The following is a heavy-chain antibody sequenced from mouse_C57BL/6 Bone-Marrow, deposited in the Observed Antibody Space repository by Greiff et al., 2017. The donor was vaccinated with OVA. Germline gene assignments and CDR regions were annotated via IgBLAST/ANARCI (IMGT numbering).Heavy chain of an antibody. Sequence: VQLQQPGAELVKPGASVKMSCKASGYTFTSYWITWVKQRPGQGLEWIGDIYPGSGSTNYNEQFKSKATLSVDTSSSTAYMQLSSLTSEDSAVYYCARWGDYEGGYAMDYWGQGTSVTVSS. CDR3: ARWGDYEGGYAMDY. V-gene: IGHV1-55*01. D-gene: IGHD2-4*01. CDR1: GYTFTSYW. J-gene: IGHJ4*01. CDR2: IYPGSGST.